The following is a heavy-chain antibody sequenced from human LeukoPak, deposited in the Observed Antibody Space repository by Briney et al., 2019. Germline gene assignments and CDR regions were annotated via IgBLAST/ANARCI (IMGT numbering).Heavy chain of an antibody. CDR3: ARGGSGTTVYDY. D-gene: IGHD4-11*01. CDR1: GFTFSSYA. Sequence: PGGSLRLSCAASGFTFSSYAMHWVRQAPGKGLEYVSAISSNGGSTYYANSVKGRFTISRDNSKNTLYLQMGSLRAEDMAVYYCARGGSGTTVYDYWGQGTLDTVSS. V-gene: IGHV3-64*01. CDR2: ISSNGGST. J-gene: IGHJ4*02.